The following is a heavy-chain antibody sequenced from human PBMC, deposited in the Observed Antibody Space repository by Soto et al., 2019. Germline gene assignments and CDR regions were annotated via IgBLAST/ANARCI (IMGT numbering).Heavy chain of an antibody. V-gene: IGHV3-15*07. J-gene: IGHJ3*02. D-gene: IGHD4-17*01. Sequence: SVSNAWMNWVRQAPGKGLEWVGRIKSKTDGGTTDYAAPVKGRFTISRDDSKNTLYLQMNSLKTEDTAVYYCTTDDYGDYSAFDIWGQGTMFTVSS. CDR3: TTDDYGDYSAFDI. CDR1: SVSNAW. CDR2: IKSKTDGGTT.